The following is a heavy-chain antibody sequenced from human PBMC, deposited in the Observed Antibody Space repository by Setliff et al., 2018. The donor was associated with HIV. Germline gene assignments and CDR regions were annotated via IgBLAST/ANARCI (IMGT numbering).Heavy chain of an antibody. V-gene: IGHV3-23*01. CDR2: ISGTSNTI. D-gene: IGHD6-13*01. Sequence: GGSLRLSCTASGFTFGDYAMGWVRQAPGKGLEWVSLISGTSNTIYYADSVKGRFTISRDNTKNTLSLQMNSLGAEDTAIYNCANRLRSSNNWSYFDYWGPGTLVTVSS. CDR3: ANRLRSSNNWSYFDY. CDR1: GFTFGDYA. J-gene: IGHJ4*02.